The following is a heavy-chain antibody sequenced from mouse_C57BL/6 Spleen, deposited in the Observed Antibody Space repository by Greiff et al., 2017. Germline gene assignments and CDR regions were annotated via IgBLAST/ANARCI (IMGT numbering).Heavy chain of an antibody. J-gene: IGHJ4*01. CDR1: GFTFSSYA. CDR2: ISDGGSYT. D-gene: IGHD2-2*01. Sequence: DVQLVESGGGLVKPGGSLKLSCAASGFTFSSYAMSWVRQTPEKRLEWVATISDGGSYTYYPDNVKGRFTISRDNAKNNLYLQMSHLKSEDTAMYYCARGWLPPYAMDYWGQGTSVTVSS. CDR3: ARGWLPPYAMDY. V-gene: IGHV5-4*01.